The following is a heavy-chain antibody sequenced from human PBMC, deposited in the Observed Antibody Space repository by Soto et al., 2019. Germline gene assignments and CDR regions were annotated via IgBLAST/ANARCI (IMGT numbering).Heavy chain of an antibody. CDR1: GFTFSSYG. D-gene: IGHD3-22*01. CDR2: ISYDGSNK. Sequence: GGSLRLSCAASGFTFSSYGMHWVRQAPGKGLEWVAVISYDGSNKYYADSVKGRFTISRDNSKNTLYLQMNSLRAEDTAVYYATRIGYYYDSSGYPDAFDIWGQGTMVTVSS. CDR3: TRIGYYYDSSGYPDAFDI. J-gene: IGHJ3*02. V-gene: IGHV3-30*03.